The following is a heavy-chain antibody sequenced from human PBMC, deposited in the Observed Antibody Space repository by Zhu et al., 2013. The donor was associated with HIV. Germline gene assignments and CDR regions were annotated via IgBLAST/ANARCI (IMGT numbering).Heavy chain of an antibody. CDR3: ARDWKFNGDYETRLYGFRFDP. J-gene: IGHJ5*02. CDR2: INPNSGGT. Sequence: QVQLVQSGAEVKKPGASVKVSCKASGYTFTGYYMHWVRQAPGQGLEWMGWINPNSGGTNYAQKFQGRVTMTRDTSISTAYMELSRLRSDDTAVYYCARDWKFNGDYETRLYGFRFDPWGQGTLGHRSPQ. V-gene: IGHV1-2*02. CDR1: GYTFTGYY. D-gene: IGHD4-17*01.